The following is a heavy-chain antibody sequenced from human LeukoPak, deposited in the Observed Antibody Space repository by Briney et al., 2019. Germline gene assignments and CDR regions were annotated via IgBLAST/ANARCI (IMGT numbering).Heavy chain of an antibody. D-gene: IGHD2-21*01. CDR3: ARGACGIDCPGYNWFDP. J-gene: IGHJ5*02. CDR1: GGSISSGSYY. V-gene: IGHV4-61*02. Sequence: PSQTLSLTCTVSGGSISSGSYYWSWIRQPAGKGLEWIGRIYTSGSTNYNPSLKSRVSISVDTSNNLFYLNLISVTAADTAVYYCARGACGIDCPGYNWFDPWGQGTLVTVSS. CDR2: IYTSGST.